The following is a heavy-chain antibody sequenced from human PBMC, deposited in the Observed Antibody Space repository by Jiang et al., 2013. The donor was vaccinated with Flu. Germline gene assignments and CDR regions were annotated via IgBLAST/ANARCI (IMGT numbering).Heavy chain of an antibody. J-gene: IGHJ4*02. CDR3: ARGGRAGSSGWYDYFEY. CDR1: GYTLTTYA. CDR2: INTNTGNP. V-gene: IGHV7-4-1*02. D-gene: IGHD6-19*01. Sequence: QSGSELKKPGASVKVSCKASGYTLTTYAMNWVRQAPGQGLEWMGWINTNTGNPTYAQGFTGQFVFSLDTSVSTAYLQISSLKAEDTAVYYCARGGRAGSSGWYDYFEYWGQGTLVTVPS.